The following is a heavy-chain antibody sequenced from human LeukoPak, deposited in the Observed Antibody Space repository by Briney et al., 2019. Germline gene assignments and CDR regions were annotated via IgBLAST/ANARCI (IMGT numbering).Heavy chain of an antibody. D-gene: IGHD6-13*01. V-gene: IGHV4-34*01. CDR3: ARGRGSSWYPEFAFDI. CDR1: GGSFSGYY. J-gene: IGHJ3*02. CDR2: INHSGST. Sequence: PSETLSLTCAVYGGSFSGYYWSWIRQPPGKGLEWIGEINHSGSTNYNPSLKSRVTISVDTSKNQCSLKLSSVTAADTAVYYCARGRGSSWYPEFAFDIWGQGTMVTVSS.